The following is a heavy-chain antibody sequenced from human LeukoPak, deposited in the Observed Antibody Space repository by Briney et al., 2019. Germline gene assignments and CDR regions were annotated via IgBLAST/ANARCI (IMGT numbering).Heavy chain of an antibody. CDR1: GFTFGSYA. V-gene: IGHV3-23*01. CDR2: ISGRGGST. J-gene: IGHJ4*02. Sequence: GGSLRLSCAASGFTFGSYAMSWVRQAPGKGLEWVSYISGRGGSTFYADSVKGRLTISRDNSKNTLYLQMNSLRAEDTAVYYCAREGPDSSGFDYWGQGTLVTVSS. D-gene: IGHD3-22*01. CDR3: AREGPDSSGFDY.